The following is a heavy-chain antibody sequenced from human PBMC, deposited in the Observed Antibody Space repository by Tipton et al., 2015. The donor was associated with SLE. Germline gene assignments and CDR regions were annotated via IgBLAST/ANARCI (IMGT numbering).Heavy chain of an antibody. CDR1: GFTFSIYA. D-gene: IGHD1-1*01. Sequence: SLRLSCAASGFTFSIYAMHWVRQAPGKGLEWVAVIRRDGSESYYADSVKGRVTLSRDNSKNTVYLQMNSLRTEDTAVYYCAREGLPLEAPDNWGQGTLVTVSS. J-gene: IGHJ4*02. CDR3: AREGLPLEAPDN. CDR2: IRRDGSES. V-gene: IGHV3-30*04.